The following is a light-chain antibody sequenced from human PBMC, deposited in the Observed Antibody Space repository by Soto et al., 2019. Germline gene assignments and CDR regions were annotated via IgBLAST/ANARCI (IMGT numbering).Light chain of an antibody. CDR1: SSDVGGYDY. CDR3: SSYTSTRDVV. J-gene: IGLJ2*01. Sequence: QSALTQPASVSGSPGQSITISCTGTSSDVGGYDYVSWYQHHPGRAPKLLIFDVSYRPSGASNRFSGSKSGNTASLTISGLQAEDEADYYCSSYTSTRDVVFGGGTKVTVL. CDR2: DVS. V-gene: IGLV2-14*03.